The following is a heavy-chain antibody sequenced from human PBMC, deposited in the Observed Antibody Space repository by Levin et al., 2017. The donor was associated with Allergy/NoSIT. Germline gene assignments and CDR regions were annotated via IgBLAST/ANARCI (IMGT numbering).Heavy chain of an antibody. V-gene: IGHV3-23*01. D-gene: IGHD3-22*01. Sequence: GGSLRLSCAASGFTFTSYGMTWVRQAPGKGLEWVSTISGGGITFYGDPVKGRFTISRDNSMATLFLQMNSLRAEATAVYFCAKYRRVNGNYDSHFGNWGQGTLVTVSS. CDR1: GFTFTSYG. CDR3: AKYRRVNGNYDSHFGN. CDR2: ISGGGIT. J-gene: IGHJ4*02.